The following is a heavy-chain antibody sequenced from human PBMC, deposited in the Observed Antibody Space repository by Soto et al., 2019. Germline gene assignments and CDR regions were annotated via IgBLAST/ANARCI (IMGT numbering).Heavy chain of an antibody. V-gene: IGHV3-43*01. J-gene: IGHJ6*02. Sequence: GGSLRLSCASSVFTFDDYTMHWVRQAPGKGLEWVSLISWDGGSTYHADSVKGRFTSSRDNSKNTLYLQMNSLRAEDTAVYYCAKELLYGTGSHDYLYYGMDVWGHGTTVTVSS. CDR1: VFTFDDYT. CDR2: ISWDGGST. CDR3: AKELLYGTGSHDYLYYGMDV. D-gene: IGHD3-10*01.